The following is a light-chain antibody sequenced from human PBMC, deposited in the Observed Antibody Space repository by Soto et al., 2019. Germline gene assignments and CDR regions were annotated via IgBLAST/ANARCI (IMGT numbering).Light chain of an antibody. CDR3: QQTYSSPWT. V-gene: IGKV1-39*01. J-gene: IGKJ1*01. CDR1: QSVSIF. CDR2: AAS. Sequence: DIQMTQSPSSLSASVGDRVTITCRASQSVSIFLHWYQQKPGKGPKLLINAASTLQSGVPSRFSGNGSGTDFTLTLTSLQPEELSTYFCQQTYSSPWTFGQGTKVEIK.